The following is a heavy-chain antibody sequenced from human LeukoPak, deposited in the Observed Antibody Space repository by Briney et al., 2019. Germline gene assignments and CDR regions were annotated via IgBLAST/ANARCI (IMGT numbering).Heavy chain of an antibody. J-gene: IGHJ6*02. CDR1: GDTVSSNTAA. Sequence: SQTLSLTCAISGDTVSSNTAAWNWIRQSPSRGLEWLGRTYYRSKWNNDYAVSVQNRITINPDTSKDQFSLQLKSATPEDTAVYYCTRQRSTSTDYYGMDVWGQGTTVTVSS. CDR2: TYYRSKWNN. V-gene: IGHV6-1*01. D-gene: IGHD6-6*01. CDR3: TRQRSTSTDYYGMDV.